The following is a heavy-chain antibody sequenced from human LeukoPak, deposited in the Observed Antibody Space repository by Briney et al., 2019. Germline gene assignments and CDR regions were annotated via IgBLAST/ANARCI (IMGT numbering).Heavy chain of an antibody. J-gene: IGHJ4*02. Sequence: TSETLSLTCTVSGGSISSSSYYWGWIRQPPGKGLEWIGSIYYSGSTYYNPSLKSRVTISVDTSKNQFSLKLSSVTAADTAVYYCAKGHSSSWLIFDYWGQGTLVTVSS. CDR3: AKGHSSSWLIFDY. D-gene: IGHD6-13*01. CDR1: GGSISSSSYY. V-gene: IGHV4-39*07. CDR2: IYYSGST.